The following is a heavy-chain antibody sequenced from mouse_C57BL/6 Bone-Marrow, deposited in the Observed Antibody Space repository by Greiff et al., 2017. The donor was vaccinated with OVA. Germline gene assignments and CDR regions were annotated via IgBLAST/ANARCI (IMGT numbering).Heavy chain of an antibody. D-gene: IGHD2-3*01. V-gene: IGHV1-63*01. CDR1: GYTFTNYW. Sequence: QVQLQQSGAELVRPGTSVKMSCKASGYTFTNYWIGWAKQRPGHGLEWIGDLYPGGGYTNYNEKFKGKATLTADKSSSTAYMQFSSLTSKDSAIYYGARSFDGYYLGFAYWGQGTLVTVSA. CDR3: ARSFDGYYLGFAY. CDR2: LYPGGGYT. J-gene: IGHJ3*01.